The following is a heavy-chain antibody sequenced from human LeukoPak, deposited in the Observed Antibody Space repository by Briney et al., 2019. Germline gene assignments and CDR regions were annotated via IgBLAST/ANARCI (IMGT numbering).Heavy chain of an antibody. CDR2: FSSDGSST. D-gene: IGHD3-10*01. V-gene: IGHV3-64D*06. CDR3: VKTLKYYGSGRGLFDS. J-gene: IGHJ4*02. CDR1: GFTFSSSA. Sequence: PGGSLTLSCSASGFTFSSSAMYWVRQAPGKALEYVSAFSSDGSSTFYADSVKGRFTISRDNSKNMLYLQMSSRRADDTAVYYCVKTLKYYGSGRGLFDSWGQGILVTVSS.